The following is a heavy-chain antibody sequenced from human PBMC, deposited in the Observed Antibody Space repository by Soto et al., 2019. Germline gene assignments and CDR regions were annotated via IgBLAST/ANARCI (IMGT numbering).Heavy chain of an antibody. CDR1: GFIFSSYA. CDR2: ISASGATT. CDR3: ANAESSHFDC. Sequence: GGSLILSCGASGFIFSSYAMRWVRQAPGKGPEWVSGISASGATTYYTDSVKGRFTISRDNFKNTVYLQMNNLRAEDTATYYCANAESSHFDCWGQGTLVTVPQ. V-gene: IGHV3-23*01. J-gene: IGHJ4*02.